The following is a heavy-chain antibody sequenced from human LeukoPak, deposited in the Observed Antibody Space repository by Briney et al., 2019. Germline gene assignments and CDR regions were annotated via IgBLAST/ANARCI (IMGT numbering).Heavy chain of an antibody. J-gene: IGHJ4*02. Sequence: PGGSLRLSCAASGFSFSSYGMHWVRQAPGKGLEWVAVISYDGSNKYYADSVKGRLTISRDNSKNTLYLEMNSPRAEDTAVYYCAKVPGPYYFDYWGQGTPVTVSS. CDR3: AKVPGPYYFDY. CDR2: ISYDGSNK. CDR1: GFSFSSYG. V-gene: IGHV3-30*18. D-gene: IGHD7-27*01.